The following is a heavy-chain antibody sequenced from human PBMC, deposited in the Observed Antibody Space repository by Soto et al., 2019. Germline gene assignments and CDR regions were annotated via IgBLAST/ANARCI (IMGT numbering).Heavy chain of an antibody. V-gene: IGHV4-4*07. CDR3: VRAGTKHLPDRFGP. J-gene: IGHJ5*02. Sequence: SETLSLTCNVSVASLSRYYWSWIRHPPGKGLEWIGRIYATGDTDYNPSLKSRISMSVDLSKKQFSLTLRSVTAADTAIYYCVRAGTKHLPDRFGPWGRGIVVTVSS. CDR1: VASLSRYY. D-gene: IGHD3-3*02. CDR2: IYATGDT.